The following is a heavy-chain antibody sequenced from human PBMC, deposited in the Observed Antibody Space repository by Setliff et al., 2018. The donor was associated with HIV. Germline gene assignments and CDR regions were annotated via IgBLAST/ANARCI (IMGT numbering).Heavy chain of an antibody. J-gene: IGHJ6*02. Sequence: SETLSLTCTVSGDSIKSHHWSWIRQPAGKGLEWLAYTDASGDTNYNPSLRGQVIISLDTSNNQFSLNLNSVTAADTAVYYCARHGKQLVERRIGAMDVWGQGTTVTVSS. V-gene: IGHV4-4*09. CDR2: TDASGDT. CDR1: GDSIKSHH. CDR3: ARHGKQLVERRIGAMDV. D-gene: IGHD6-6*01.